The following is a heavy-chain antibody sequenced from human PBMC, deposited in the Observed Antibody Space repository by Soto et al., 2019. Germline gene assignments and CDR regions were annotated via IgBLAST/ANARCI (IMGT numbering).Heavy chain of an antibody. CDR3: ATRIYCSGGSCYLGPGDAFDI. D-gene: IGHD2-15*01. J-gene: IGHJ3*02. V-gene: IGHV1-69*02. Sequence: QVQLVQSGAEVKKPGSSVKVSCKASGGTFSSYTISWVRQAPGQGLEWMGRIIPILGIANYAQKFQGRVTITADKSTSTAYMELSSLRSEDTAVYYCATRIYCSGGSCYLGPGDAFDIWGQGTMVTVSS. CDR1: GGTFSSYT. CDR2: IIPILGIA.